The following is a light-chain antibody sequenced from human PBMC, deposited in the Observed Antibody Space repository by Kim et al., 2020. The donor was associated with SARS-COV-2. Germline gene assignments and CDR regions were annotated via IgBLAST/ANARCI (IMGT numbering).Light chain of an antibody. CDR1: RSNVGDNY. CDR3: GTWDSSLSAGV. V-gene: IGLV1-51*01. CDR2: ENS. J-gene: IGLJ2*01. Sequence: QAVVTQPPSVSAAPGQKVTISCSGSRSNVGDNYVSWYQQFPGKAPKLLIYENSKRPLGIPDRFSSSKSGTSATLGITGLQTGDEADYYCGTWDSSLSAGVFGGGTQLTVL.